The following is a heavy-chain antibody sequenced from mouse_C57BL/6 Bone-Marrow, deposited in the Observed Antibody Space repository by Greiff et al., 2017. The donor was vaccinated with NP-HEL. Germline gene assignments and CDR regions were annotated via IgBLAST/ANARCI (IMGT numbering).Heavy chain of an antibody. V-gene: IGHV5-16*01. J-gene: IGHJ4*01. CDR3: ARAHYYGSSYESMDY. Sequence: EVQRVESEGGLVQPGSSMKLSCTASGFTFSDYYMAWVRQVPEKGLEWVANINYDGSSTYYLDSLKSRFIISRDNAKNILYLQMSSLKSEDTATYYCARAHYYGSSYESMDYWGQGTSVTVSS. CDR1: GFTFSDYY. CDR2: INYDGSST. D-gene: IGHD1-1*01.